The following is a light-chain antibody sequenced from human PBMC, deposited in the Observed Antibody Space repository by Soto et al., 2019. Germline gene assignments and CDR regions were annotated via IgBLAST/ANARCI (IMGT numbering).Light chain of an antibody. CDR1: QGISSY. CDR3: QQLNSFPYT. V-gene: IGKV1-9*01. CDR2: AAS. J-gene: IGKJ2*01. Sequence: DIQLTQSPSFLSASVGDRVTITCRASQGISSYLAWYQQKPGKDPHLLIFAASTLQSGVPSRFSGSRSWTEFTITISSLQPEDFATYYFQQLNSFPYTFGQGTKLEIE.